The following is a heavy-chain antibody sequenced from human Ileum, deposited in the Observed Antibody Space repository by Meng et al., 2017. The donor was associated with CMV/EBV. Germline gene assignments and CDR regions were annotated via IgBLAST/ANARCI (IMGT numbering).Heavy chain of an antibody. V-gene: IGHV3-30*02. CDR1: GFTFTSYA. D-gene: IGHD3/OR15-3a*01. J-gene: IGHJ1*01. CDR3: GKERTGYYIQH. Sequence: QGKRVESGGGVGQPGGSLRLSCAASGFTFTSYAMPWVRQAPGKGLEWVAFISYDGIYQYYADSVNGRFTISRDSSKNTLSLQMNSLRAEDTAVYYCGKERTGYYIQHWGQGTLVTVSS. CDR2: ISYDGIYQ.